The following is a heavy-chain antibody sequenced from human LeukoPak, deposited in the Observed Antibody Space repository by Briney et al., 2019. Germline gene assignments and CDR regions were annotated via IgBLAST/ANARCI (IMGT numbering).Heavy chain of an antibody. V-gene: IGHV3-33*01. D-gene: IGHD6-13*01. CDR3: ARAQGPHHLHGRAAAYYYYYYMDV. Sequence: PGRSLRLSCAASGFTFSSYGMHWVRQAPGKGLEWVAVIWYDGSNKYYADSVKGRFTISRDNSKNTLYLQMNSLRAEDTAVYYCARAQGPHHLHGRAAAYYYYYYMDVWGKGTTVTVSS. CDR1: GFTFSSYG. J-gene: IGHJ6*03. CDR2: IWYDGSNK.